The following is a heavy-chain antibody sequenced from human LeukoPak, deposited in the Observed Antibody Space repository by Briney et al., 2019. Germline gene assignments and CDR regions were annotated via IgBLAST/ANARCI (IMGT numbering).Heavy chain of an antibody. CDR3: ARDATPRRMGY. D-gene: IGHD2-2*01. CDR1: GYTFTGYY. V-gene: IGHV1-2*02. CDR2: INPNSGGT. Sequence: ASVKVSCKASGYTFTGYYMHWVRQAPGQGLEWMGWINPNSGGTNYAQKFQGRVTMTRDTSISTAYMELRSLRSDDTAVYYCARDATPRRMGYWGQGTLVTVSS. J-gene: IGHJ4*02.